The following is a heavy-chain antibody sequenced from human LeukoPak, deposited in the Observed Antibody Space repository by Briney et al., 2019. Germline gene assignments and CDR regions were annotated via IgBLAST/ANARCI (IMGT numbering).Heavy chain of an antibody. CDR2: ISGSGGST. Sequence: GGSLRLSCAASGFTFSSYAMSWVRQAPGKGLEWVSAISGSGGSTYYADSVKGRFTISRDNSKNTLYLQMNSLRAEDTAIYYCARDHRLYGDYPLHWGQGTLVTVSS. D-gene: IGHD4-17*01. CDR1: GFTFSSYA. J-gene: IGHJ4*02. V-gene: IGHV3-23*01. CDR3: ARDHRLYGDYPLH.